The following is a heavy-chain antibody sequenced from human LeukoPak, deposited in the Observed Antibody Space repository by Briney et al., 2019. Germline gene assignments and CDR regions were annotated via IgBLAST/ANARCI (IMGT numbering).Heavy chain of an antibody. V-gene: IGHV3-30*18. J-gene: IGHJ4*02. CDR2: ISYDGSNK. CDR1: GLTFSSYG. CDR3: AKAGYSYGQRHYFNY. D-gene: IGHD5-18*01. Sequence: GGSLGLSCAASGLTFSSYGMHWVRQAPGKGLEWVAVISYDGSNKYYADSVKGRFTISRDNSKNTLYLQMNSLRAEDTAVYYCAKAGYSYGQRHYFNYWGQGTLVTVSS.